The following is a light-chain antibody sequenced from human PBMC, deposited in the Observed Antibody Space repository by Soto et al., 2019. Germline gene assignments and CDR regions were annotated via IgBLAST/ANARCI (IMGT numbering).Light chain of an antibody. J-gene: IGLJ2*01. CDR3: RSYTSSSTYVV. Sequence: QSVLTQPASVSGSPGQSITISCTGTSSDVGGYNYVSWYQQHPGKAPQLIIYDVTNRPSGVSNRFSGSKSGNTASLTVSGLQAEDEADYYCRSYTSSSTYVVFGGGTKLTVL. V-gene: IGLV2-14*03. CDR2: DVT. CDR1: SSDVGGYNY.